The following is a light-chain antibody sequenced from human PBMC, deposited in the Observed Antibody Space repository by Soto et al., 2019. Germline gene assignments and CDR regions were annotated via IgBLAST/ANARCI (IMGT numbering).Light chain of an antibody. CDR2: DAS. J-gene: IGKJ2*01. Sequence: EIVLTQSPATLSLSPGERATLSCRASQSVSSYLAWYQQKPGQAPRLLIYDASTRATGIPARFSGSGSGTDFTLTISSLEPGDLAVYYCQQRSNWPRTFGQGTKLEIK. V-gene: IGKV3-11*01. CDR3: QQRSNWPRT. CDR1: QSVSSY.